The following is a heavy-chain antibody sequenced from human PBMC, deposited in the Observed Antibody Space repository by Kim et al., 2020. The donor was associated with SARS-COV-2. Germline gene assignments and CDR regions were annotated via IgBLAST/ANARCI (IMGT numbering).Heavy chain of an antibody. V-gene: IGHV3-30*01. J-gene: IGHJ4*02. Sequence: KGRFTISRDNSKNTLYLQMNSLRAEETAVYYCARDRGYCSSTSCYAFDYWGQGTLVTVSS. CDR3: ARDRGYCSSTSCYAFDY. D-gene: IGHD2-2*01.